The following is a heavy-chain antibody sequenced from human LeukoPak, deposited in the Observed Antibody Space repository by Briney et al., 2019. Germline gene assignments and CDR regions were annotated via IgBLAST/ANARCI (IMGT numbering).Heavy chain of an antibody. CDR2: IIPIFGTA. CDR3: AXXXXXXXXXXXXXXXFDY. V-gene: IGHV1-69*13. Sequence: ASVKVSCKASGGTFSSYAISWVRQAPGQGLEWMGGIIPIFGTANYAQKFQGRVTITADESTSTAYMELSSLRSEDTAVYYCAXXXXXXXXXXXXXXXFDYWGQGTLVTVSS. CDR1: GGTFSSYA. J-gene: IGHJ4*02.